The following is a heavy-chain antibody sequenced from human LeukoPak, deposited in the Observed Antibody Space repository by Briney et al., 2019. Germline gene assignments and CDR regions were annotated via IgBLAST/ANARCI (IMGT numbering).Heavy chain of an antibody. V-gene: IGHV1-2*02. CDR3: ATARQFSYYGLDV. Sequence: ASVKVSCKASGYTFTGYYMHWVRQAPGQGLEWMGWINPNSGGTNYAQKFQGRVTMTRDTSINTAYMELSRLRSDDTAVYYCATARQFSYYGLDVWGQGTTVTVSS. CDR2: INPNSGGT. D-gene: IGHD5-24*01. J-gene: IGHJ6*02. CDR1: GYTFTGYY.